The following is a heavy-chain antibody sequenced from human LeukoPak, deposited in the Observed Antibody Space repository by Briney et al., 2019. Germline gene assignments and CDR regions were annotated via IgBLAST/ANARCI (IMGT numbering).Heavy chain of an antibody. V-gene: IGHV3-11*01. D-gene: IGHD3-22*01. CDR2: TNTAGNTL. CDR1: GFTFRDYF. CDR3: ARATYDSSAVDAFDS. J-gene: IGHJ3*02. Sequence: PGGSLRLSCAASGFTFRDYFMSWIRQAPGKGLEWVAYTNTAGNTLYYGDSMKGRFTISRDNAKNSLYLQMNTLRAADTAVYYCARATYDSSAVDAFDSWGQGTMVTVSP.